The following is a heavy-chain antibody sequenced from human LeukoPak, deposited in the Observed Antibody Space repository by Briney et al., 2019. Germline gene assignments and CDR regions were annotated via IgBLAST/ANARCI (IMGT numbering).Heavy chain of an antibody. CDR1: GFTFSNYY. Sequence: GGSLRLSCAASGFTFSNYYMTWVRQAPGKGLEWVANINEDGSDKFYVDSVKGRFTISRDNAKNSLYLQMNSLRAEDTAVYYCLSGNYAGVGYWGQGTLVTVSS. CDR2: INEDGSDK. J-gene: IGHJ4*02. CDR3: LSGNYAGVGY. D-gene: IGHD1-26*01. V-gene: IGHV3-7*01.